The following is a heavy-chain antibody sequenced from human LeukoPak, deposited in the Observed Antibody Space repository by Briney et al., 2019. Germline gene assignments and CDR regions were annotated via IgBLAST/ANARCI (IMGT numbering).Heavy chain of an antibody. J-gene: IGHJ1*01. D-gene: IGHD6-13*01. CDR1: GFTFSSHG. V-gene: IGHV3-23*01. CDR2: ISGSGGNT. Sequence: GGSLRLSCAASGFTFSSHGMNWVRQSPGKGLEWVSGISGSGGNTYYADSVKGRFTISRDNSQNTLYLQMNSLRAEDTAVYYCAKGVSSSSWYSYFQHWGQGTLVTVSS. CDR3: AKGVSSSSWYSYFQH.